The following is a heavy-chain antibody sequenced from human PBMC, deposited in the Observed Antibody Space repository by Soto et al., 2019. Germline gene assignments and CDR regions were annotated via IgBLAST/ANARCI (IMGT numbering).Heavy chain of an antibody. CDR2: ISAYNGNT. D-gene: IGHD2-15*01. J-gene: IGHJ2*01. CDR1: GYTFTSYG. Sequence: ASVKVSCKASGYTFTSYGISWVRQAPGQGLEWMGWISAYNGNTNYAQKLQGRVTMTTDTSTSTAYMELRSLRSDDTAVDYCARVAPEIVGVVAATHPPRYFDIRGRRSLVPVSS. V-gene: IGHV1-18*01. CDR3: ARVAPEIVGVVAATHPPRYFDI.